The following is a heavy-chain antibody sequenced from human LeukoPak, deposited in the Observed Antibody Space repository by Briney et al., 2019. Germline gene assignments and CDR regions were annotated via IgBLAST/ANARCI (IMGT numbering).Heavy chain of an antibody. CDR1: GGSISSYY. J-gene: IGHJ4*02. CDR3: ARVGDSSGFYATHFDY. Sequence: PSETVSLTCTVSGGSISSYYWSWIRQPPGKGLEWIGYIYYSGSTSYNPSLKSRVTISVDTSKNRFSLKLSSVTAADTAFYYCARVGDSSGFYATHFDYWGQGNLVTVSS. D-gene: IGHD3-22*01. CDR2: IYYSGST. V-gene: IGHV4-59*01.